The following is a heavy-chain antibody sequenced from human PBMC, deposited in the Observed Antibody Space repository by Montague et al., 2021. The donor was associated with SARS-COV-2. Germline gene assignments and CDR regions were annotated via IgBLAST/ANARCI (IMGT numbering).Heavy chain of an antibody. CDR3: ARTTTRMLYPENAFDI. V-gene: IGHV6-1*01. Sequence: CAISGDSVSSNTATWSWIRQSPSRGLEWLGRTYYRSKWYHDYAISLKSRITINPDTSKNQFSLQLSSVAPEDTAVFYCARTTTRMLYPENAFDIWGRGTMVTVSS. CDR1: GDSVSSNTAT. J-gene: IGHJ3*02. D-gene: IGHD2-15*01. CDR2: TYYRSKWYH.